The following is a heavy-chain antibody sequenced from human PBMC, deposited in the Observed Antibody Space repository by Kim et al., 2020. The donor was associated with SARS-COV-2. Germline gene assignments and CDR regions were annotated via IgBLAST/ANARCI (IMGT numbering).Heavy chain of an antibody. J-gene: IGHJ4*02. Sequence: TDYAAPVKGRFTISRDDSKNTLYLQMNSLKTEDTAVYYCTTVNPPGIAAAGGQGTLVTVSS. CDR3: TTVNPPGIAAA. V-gene: IGHV3-15*01. D-gene: IGHD6-13*01. CDR2: T.